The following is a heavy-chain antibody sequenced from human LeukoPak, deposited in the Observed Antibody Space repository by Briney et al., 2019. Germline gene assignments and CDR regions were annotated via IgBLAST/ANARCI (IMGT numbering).Heavy chain of an antibody. J-gene: IGHJ5*02. CDR1: GFTFSSYG. D-gene: IGHD6-19*01. CDR3: AKVDLPWLVLNWFDP. Sequence: PGGSLRLFCAASGFTFSSYGMHWVRQAPGKGLEWVAVISYDGSNKYYADSVKGRFTISRDNSKNTLYLQMNSLRAEDTAVYYCAKVDLPWLVLNWFDPWGQGTLVTVSS. V-gene: IGHV3-30*18. CDR2: ISYDGSNK.